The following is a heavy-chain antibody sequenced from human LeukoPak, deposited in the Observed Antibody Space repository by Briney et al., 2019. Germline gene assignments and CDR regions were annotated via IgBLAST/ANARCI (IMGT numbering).Heavy chain of an antibody. J-gene: IGHJ4*02. V-gene: IGHV3-73*01. CDR2: IRSKANSYAT. CDR3: TSPPYCSSTSCPIGY. Sequence: GGSLKLSCAASGFTFSGSAMHWVRQASGKGLEWVGRIRSKANSYATAYAASVKGRFTISRADSKNTAYLQMNSLKTEDTAVYYCTSPPYCSSTSCPIGYWGQGTLVTVSS. D-gene: IGHD2-2*01. CDR1: GFTFSGSA.